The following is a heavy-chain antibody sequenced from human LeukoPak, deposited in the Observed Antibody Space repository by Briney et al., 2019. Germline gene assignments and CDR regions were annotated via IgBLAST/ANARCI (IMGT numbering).Heavy chain of an antibody. D-gene: IGHD5-18*01. J-gene: IGHJ4*02. V-gene: IGHV1-2*06. CDR3: ARVPPYRYSYGPFDY. CDR2: INPNSGGT. Sequence: ASVKVSCKASGYTFTGYYMHWVRQAPGQGLERMGRINPNSGGTNYAQKFQGRVTMTRDTSISTAYMELSRLRSDDTAVYYCARVPPYRYSYGPFDYWGQGTLVTVSS. CDR1: GYTFTGYY.